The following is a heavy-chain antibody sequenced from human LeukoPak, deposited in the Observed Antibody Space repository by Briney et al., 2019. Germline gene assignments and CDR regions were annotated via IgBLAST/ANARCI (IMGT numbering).Heavy chain of an antibody. V-gene: IGHV4-38-2*01. CDR3: ARQLSHCSYYYYMDV. CDR2: IYHSGST. J-gene: IGHJ6*03. D-gene: IGHD2-2*01. Sequence: SETLSLTCGVSSYSISSGYYWGWIRQPPGKGLEWIGSIYHSGSTYYNSSLESRVTISVDTSKNQFSLKLSSVSASDTAVYYCARQLSHCSYYYYMDVWGKGTTVTVSS. CDR1: SYSISSGYY.